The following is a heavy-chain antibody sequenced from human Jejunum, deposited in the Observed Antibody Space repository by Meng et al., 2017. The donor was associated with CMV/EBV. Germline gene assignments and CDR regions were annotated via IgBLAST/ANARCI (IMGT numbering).Heavy chain of an antibody. Sequence: AGVSISSTSSYWGWIRQPPGKGLEWIGNIYYTGSTYYNPSLKSRVTISVDTSKNQFSLHVSSVTAADTAVYYCARDSRAAVTHFDYWGQGTLVTVSS. V-gene: IGHV4-39*07. D-gene: IGHD4-17*01. CDR2: IYYTGST. J-gene: IGHJ4*02. CDR3: ARDSRAAVTHFDY. CDR1: GVSISSTSSY.